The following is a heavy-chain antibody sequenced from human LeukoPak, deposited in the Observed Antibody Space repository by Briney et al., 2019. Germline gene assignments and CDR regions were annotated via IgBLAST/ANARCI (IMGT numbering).Heavy chain of an antibody. V-gene: IGHV4-4*02. J-gene: IGHJ4*02. CDR2: IYYSGST. D-gene: IGHD1-26*01. CDR1: GGSISSSNW. CDR3: ARETEELRIDY. Sequence: SGTLSLTCAVSGGSISSSNWWSWVRQPPGKGLEWIGYIYYSGSTYYNPSLKSRVTISVDTSKNQFSLKLSSVTAADTAVYYCARETEELRIDYWGQGTLVTVSS.